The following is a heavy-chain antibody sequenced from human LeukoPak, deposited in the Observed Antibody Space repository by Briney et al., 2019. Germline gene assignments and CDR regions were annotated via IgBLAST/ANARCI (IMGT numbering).Heavy chain of an antibody. CDR3: ARDLGYLLERRGPGDY. Sequence: GGSLRLSCAASGFTISSNYMSWVRQAPGKGLEWVSVIYGGGNTYYADSVKGRFTISRDISKNTVHLQMNSLRAEDTAMYYCARDLGYLLERRGPGDYWGQGTLVTVSS. J-gene: IGHJ4*02. CDR2: IYGGGNT. CDR1: GFTISSNY. V-gene: IGHV3-53*01. D-gene: IGHD1-1*01.